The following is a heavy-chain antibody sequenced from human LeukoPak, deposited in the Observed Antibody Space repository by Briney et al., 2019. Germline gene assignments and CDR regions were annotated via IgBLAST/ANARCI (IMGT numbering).Heavy chain of an antibody. J-gene: IGHJ3*02. Sequence: GGSVRLSCAASGFTFSSYDMSWVRQAPGKGLEWVSAISGSGGSTYYADSVKGRFSISRDNSKNTLYLQMNSLRAEDTAVYYCARWPYYYDSSGYYLPEQDAFDIWGQGTMVTVSS. CDR3: ARWPYYYDSSGYYLPEQDAFDI. CDR1: GFTFSSYD. CDR2: ISGSGGST. V-gene: IGHV3-23*01. D-gene: IGHD3-22*01.